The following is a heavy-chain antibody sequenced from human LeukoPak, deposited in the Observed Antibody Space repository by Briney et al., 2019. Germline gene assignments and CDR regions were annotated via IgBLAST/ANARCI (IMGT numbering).Heavy chain of an antibody. CDR1: GGTFSRHE. D-gene: IGHD1-14*01. V-gene: IGHV1-69*13. J-gene: IGHJ3*02. CDR2: IIPIPRTA. CDR3: ARDFTSEDAFDI. Sequence: SVKVSCKASGGTFSRHEISWVRQAPGQGLEWMGGIIPIPRTANYAQNFQGRVTITADESTSTAYMELRSLRSDDTAVYYCARDFTSEDAFDIWGQGTLVTVSS.